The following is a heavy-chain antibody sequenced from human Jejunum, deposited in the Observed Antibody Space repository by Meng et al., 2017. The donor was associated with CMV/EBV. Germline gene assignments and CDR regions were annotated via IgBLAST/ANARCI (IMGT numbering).Heavy chain of an antibody. Sequence: FSYYEINWVRQAPGKGLEWVSYIFSGCEYIFYADSVRGRFTVSRDNAKNLLYLQMNSLRVEDTAVYYCAKSQPSTTTVRGWFDPWGQGTLVTVSS. V-gene: IGHV3-48*03. D-gene: IGHD1-1*01. CDR1: FSYYE. J-gene: IGHJ5*02. CDR3: AKSQPSTTTVRGWFDP. CDR2: IFSGCEYI.